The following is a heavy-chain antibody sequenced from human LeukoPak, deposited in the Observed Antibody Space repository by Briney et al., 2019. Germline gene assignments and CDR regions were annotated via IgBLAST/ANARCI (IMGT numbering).Heavy chain of an antibody. J-gene: IGHJ6*03. CDR3: ARDGPGVLRFLEWLSAYYYYYMDV. Sequence: GGSLRLSCAASGFTFSSYGMHWVRQAPGKGLEWVAVIWYDGSNKYYADSVKGRFTISRDSSKNTLYLQMNSLRAEDTAVYYCARDGPGVLRFLEWLSAYYYYYMDVWGKGTTVTVSS. CDR1: GFTFSSYG. D-gene: IGHD3-3*01. CDR2: IWYDGSNK. V-gene: IGHV3-33*01.